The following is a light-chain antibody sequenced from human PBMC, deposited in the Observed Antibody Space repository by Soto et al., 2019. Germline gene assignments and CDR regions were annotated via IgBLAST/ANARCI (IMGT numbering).Light chain of an antibody. V-gene: IGKV1-5*03. Sequence: DIQMTQSPSTLSASVGDRVTITCRASQRISSWLAWYQQKPGKAPKLLIYKGSSLESGVPSRFSGSGSGTEFTLTISSLQPDDFATYYCQQYNSPWAFGQGTKVEIK. CDR3: QQYNSPWA. CDR1: QRISSW. J-gene: IGKJ1*01. CDR2: KGS.